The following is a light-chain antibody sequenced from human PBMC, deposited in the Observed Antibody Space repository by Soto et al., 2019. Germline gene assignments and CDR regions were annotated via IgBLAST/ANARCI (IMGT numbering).Light chain of an antibody. CDR3: SSYTSSSTLRV. CDR2: EVS. J-gene: IGLJ1*01. CDR1: NSDIGAYNY. V-gene: IGLV2-14*03. Sequence: QSALTQPASVSGFPGQSITISCTGTNSDIGAYNYVSWYQQHPGKAPKLMIFEVSDRPSGVSYRFSGSKSGNVASLTISWLQPEDEADYYCSSYTSSSTLRVFGAGTKVTV.